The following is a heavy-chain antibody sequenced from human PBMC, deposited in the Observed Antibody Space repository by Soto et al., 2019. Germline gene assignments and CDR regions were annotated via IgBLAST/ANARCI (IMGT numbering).Heavy chain of an antibody. Sequence: EVQLVESGGGLVQPGGSLKLSCAASGFSFSGSAMHWVRQASGKGLEWVGRIRSKVNSYATAYAASVKGRFTISRDDSKHTAYLQMNSLKTEDAAVYYCTRHPDSSGYYLGYWGQGTLVTVSS. V-gene: IGHV3-73*02. J-gene: IGHJ4*02. CDR1: GFSFSGSA. CDR2: IRSKVNSYAT. CDR3: TRHPDSSGYYLGY. D-gene: IGHD3-22*01.